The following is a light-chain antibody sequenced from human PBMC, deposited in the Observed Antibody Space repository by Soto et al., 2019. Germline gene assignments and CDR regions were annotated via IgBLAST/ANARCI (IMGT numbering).Light chain of an antibody. V-gene: IGLV2-23*01. CDR2: EDS. CDR1: SSDVGTYNL. J-gene: IGLJ1*01. Sequence: QSALTQPASVSGSPGQSITISCTGASSDVGTYNLVSWYQQHPGKAPKLMIYEDSKRPSGVSNRFSGSKSGNTASLTISGLQAEDEADYHCCSYAGSSTYVFGSGTKLTVL. CDR3: CSYAGSSTYV.